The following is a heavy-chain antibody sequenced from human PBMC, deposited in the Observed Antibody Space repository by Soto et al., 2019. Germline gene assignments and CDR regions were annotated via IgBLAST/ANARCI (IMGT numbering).Heavy chain of an antibody. CDR2: INHSGST. CDR1: GGSFSGYY. CDR3: ARIVVVAATRPFDY. D-gene: IGHD2-15*01. V-gene: IGHV4-34*01. Sequence: SEPLSVTCAVDGGSFSGYYWSWIRQPPGKGLEWIGEINHSGSTNYNPSLKSRVTISVDTPKNQFSLKLSSVTAADTAVYYCARIVVVAATRPFDYWGQGTLVTVSS. J-gene: IGHJ4*02.